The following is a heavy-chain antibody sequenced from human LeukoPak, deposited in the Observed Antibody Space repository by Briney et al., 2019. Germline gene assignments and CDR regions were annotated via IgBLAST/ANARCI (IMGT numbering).Heavy chain of an antibody. CDR3: ARGDQYYYDSSVGD. V-gene: IGHV1-69*01. D-gene: IGHD3-22*01. Sequence: SVKVSCKASGGTFSSYAISWVRQAPGQGLEWMGGIIPIFGTANYAQKFQGRVTITADESTSTAYMELSSLRSEDTAVYYCARGDQYYYDSSVGDWGQGTLVTVSS. J-gene: IGHJ4*02. CDR1: GGTFSSYA. CDR2: IIPIFGTA.